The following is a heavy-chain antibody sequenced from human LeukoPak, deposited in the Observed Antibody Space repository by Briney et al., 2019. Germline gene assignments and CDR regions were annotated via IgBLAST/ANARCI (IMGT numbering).Heavy chain of an antibody. CDR2: IIPIFGTA. CDR3: AGDGVAARGLVY. Sequence: GASVKVSCKASGGTFSSYAISWVRQAPGQGLEWMGGIIPIFGTANYAQKFQGRVTITTDESTSTAYMELSSLRSEDTAVYYCAGDGVAARGLVYWGQGTLVTVSS. D-gene: IGHD6-6*01. V-gene: IGHV1-69*05. J-gene: IGHJ4*02. CDR1: GGTFSSYA.